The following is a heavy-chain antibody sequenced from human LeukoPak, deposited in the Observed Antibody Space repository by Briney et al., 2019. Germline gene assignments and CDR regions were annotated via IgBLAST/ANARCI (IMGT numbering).Heavy chain of an antibody. J-gene: IGHJ4*02. V-gene: IGHV3-30-3*01. Sequence: PGGSLRLSCAASGFTFSSYAMHRVRQAPGKGLEWVAVISYDGSNKYYAGSVKGRFTISRDNSKNTLYLQMNSLTAEDTAVYYCARDRRYSYVDYWGQGNLVTVSS. CDR1: GFTFSSYA. D-gene: IGHD5-18*01. CDR3: ARDRRYSYVDY. CDR2: ISYDGSNK.